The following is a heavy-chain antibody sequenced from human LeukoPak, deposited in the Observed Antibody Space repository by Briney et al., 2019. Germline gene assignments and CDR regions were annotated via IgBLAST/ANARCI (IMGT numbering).Heavy chain of an antibody. CDR2: ISSSSSYI. CDR1: GFTFSSYS. J-gene: IGHJ4*02. CDR3: ARSYDSSGYYPAQFDY. V-gene: IGHV3-21*01. Sequence: PGGSLRLSCAASGFTFSSYSMNWVRQAPGKGLEWVSSISSSSSYIYYADSVKGRFTISRDNAKNSLYLQMNSLRAEDTAVYYCARSYDSSGYYPAQFDYWGQGTLVTVSS. D-gene: IGHD3-22*01.